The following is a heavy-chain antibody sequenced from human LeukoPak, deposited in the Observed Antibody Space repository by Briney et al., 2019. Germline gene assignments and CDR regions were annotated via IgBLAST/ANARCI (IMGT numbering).Heavy chain of an antibody. CDR2: INPSGGST. Sequence: ASVKVSCKASGYTFTSYYMHWVRQAPGQGLEWMGIINPSGGSTSYAQKFQGRVTMTRDTSTSTVYMELSSLRSEDTAVYYCATLPTRQGPSAVAAHFGFGYWGQGTLVTVSS. D-gene: IGHD6-19*01. CDR3: ATLPTRQGPSAVAAHFGFGY. J-gene: IGHJ4*02. V-gene: IGHV1-46*01. CDR1: GYTFTSYY.